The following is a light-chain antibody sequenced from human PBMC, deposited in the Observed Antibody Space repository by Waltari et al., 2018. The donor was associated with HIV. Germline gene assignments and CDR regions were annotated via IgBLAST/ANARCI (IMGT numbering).Light chain of an antibody. Sequence: QSVLPQPPSASGTPGQRVTISCSGSTSNIGNNIVSWYQQLPGTAPKLLLSRNNQRPSGVPDRFSGSKSGTSASLAISGLRSEDEADYYCAAWDDSLNGVLVGGGTKVTVL. CDR2: RNN. J-gene: IGLJ2*01. CDR1: TSNIGNNI. V-gene: IGLV1-47*01. CDR3: AAWDDSLNGVL.